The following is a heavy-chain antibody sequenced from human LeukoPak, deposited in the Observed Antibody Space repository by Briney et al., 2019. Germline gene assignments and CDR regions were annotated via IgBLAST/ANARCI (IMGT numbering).Heavy chain of an antibody. Sequence: GASVKVSCKASGYTSTSYYMHWVRQAPGQGLEWMGIINPSGGSTSYAQKFQGRVTMTRDMSTSTVYMELSSLRSEDTAVYYCARDIKSGYDSSGHHYDYWGQGTLVTVSS. J-gene: IGHJ4*02. CDR2: INPSGGST. CDR1: GYTSTSYY. CDR3: ARDIKSGYDSSGHHYDY. D-gene: IGHD3-22*01. V-gene: IGHV1-46*01.